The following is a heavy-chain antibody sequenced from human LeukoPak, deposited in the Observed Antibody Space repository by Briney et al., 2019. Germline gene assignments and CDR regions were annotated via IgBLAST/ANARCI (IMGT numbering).Heavy chain of an antibody. CDR3: ARDTQDAFDI. Sequence: TGGSLRLSCAASGFTFSSYWMHWVRQAPGKGLVWVSVIYSGGSTYYADSVKGRFTISRHNSKNTLYLQMNSLRAEDTAVYYCARDTQDAFDIWGQGTMVTVSS. CDR1: GFTFSSYW. CDR2: IYSGGST. V-gene: IGHV3-53*04. J-gene: IGHJ3*02.